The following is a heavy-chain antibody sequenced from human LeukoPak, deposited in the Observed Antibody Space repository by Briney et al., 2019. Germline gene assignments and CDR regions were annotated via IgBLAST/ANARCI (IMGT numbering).Heavy chain of an antibody. D-gene: IGHD6-6*01. CDR3: ARVRAAPARQFDP. J-gene: IGHJ5*02. CDR1: GYTFTGYY. V-gene: IGHV1-2*02. Sequence: ASVKVSCKASGYTFTGYYMHWVRQAPGQGLEWMGWINPNSGGTNYAQKFQGRVTMTRDTSISTAYMELSRLRSDDTAVYYCARVRAAPARQFDPWGQGTLVTVSS. CDR2: INPNSGGT.